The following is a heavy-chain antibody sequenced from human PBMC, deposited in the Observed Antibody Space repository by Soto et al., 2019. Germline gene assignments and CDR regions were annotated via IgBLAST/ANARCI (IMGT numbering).Heavy chain of an antibody. J-gene: IGHJ4*02. V-gene: IGHV4-39*01. Sequence: SETLSLTCTVSGGSISSSSYYWGWIRQPPGKGLEWIGSIYYSGSTYYNPSLKSRVTISVDTSKNQFSLKLSSVTAADTAVYYCARLQIEMDTPTQFDYWGQGTLVTVSS. CDR3: ARLQIEMDTPTQFDY. D-gene: IGHD5-18*01. CDR1: GGSISSSSYY. CDR2: IYYSGST.